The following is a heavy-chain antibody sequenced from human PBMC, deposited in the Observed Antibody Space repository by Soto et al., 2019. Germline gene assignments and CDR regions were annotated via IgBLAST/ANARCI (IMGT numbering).Heavy chain of an antibody. V-gene: IGHV3-23*01. D-gene: IGHD3-9*01. Sequence: SGGSLRLSWAASGVMFSTYSMSWCRQPPGKGLEWVSAISGSGGSTYYADSVKGRFTISRDNSKNTLYLQMNSLRAEDTAVYYCAKNRGRLVFILSRYY. J-gene: IGHJ6*01. CDR3: AKNRGRLVFILSRYY. CDR1: GVMFSTYS. CDR2: ISGSGGST.